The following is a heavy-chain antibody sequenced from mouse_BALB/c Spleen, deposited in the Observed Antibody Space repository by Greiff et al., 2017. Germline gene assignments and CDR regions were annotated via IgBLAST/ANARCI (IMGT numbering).Heavy chain of an antibody. CDR3: ARTYDGYPLYYAMDY. D-gene: IGHD2-3*01. Sequence: EVQLQQSGAELVKPGASVKLSCTASGFNIKDTYMHWVKQRPEQGLEWIGRIDPANGNTKYDPKFQGKATITADTSSNTAYLQLSSLTSEDTAVYYCARTYDGYPLYYAMDYWGQGTSVTVSS. V-gene: IGHV14-3*02. CDR1: GFNIKDTY. J-gene: IGHJ4*01. CDR2: IDPANGNT.